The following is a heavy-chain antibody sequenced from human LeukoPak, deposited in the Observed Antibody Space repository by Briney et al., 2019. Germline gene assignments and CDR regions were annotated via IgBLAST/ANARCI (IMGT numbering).Heavy chain of an antibody. Sequence: GGSLRLSCAASGFSFSDEYMSWIRQAPGQGLEWISYISASGSYTNYADSVKGRFTISRDNSKNTLYLQMNSLRAEDTAVYYCAKDQVDTAMAADYWGQGTLVTVSS. J-gene: IGHJ4*02. CDR1: GFSFSDEY. CDR3: AKDQVDTAMAADY. V-gene: IGHV3-11*06. CDR2: ISASGSYT. D-gene: IGHD5-18*01.